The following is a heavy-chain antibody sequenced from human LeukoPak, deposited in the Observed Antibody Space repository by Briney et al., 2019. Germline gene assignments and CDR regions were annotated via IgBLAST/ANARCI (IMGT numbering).Heavy chain of an antibody. Sequence: GGSLRLSCAATGFTFSNYAIHWGRQAPGKGLEWVAFISDDGSRQHYADSVEGRFTISRDNSKNTLNLQMNSLRAEDTAVYYCARGSGLSSSSLITPFGYWGQKTLVTVSS. J-gene: IGHJ4*02. V-gene: IGHV3-30-3*01. CDR2: ISDDGSRQ. CDR3: ARGSGLSSSSLITPFGY. D-gene: IGHD6-6*01. CDR1: GFTFSNYA.